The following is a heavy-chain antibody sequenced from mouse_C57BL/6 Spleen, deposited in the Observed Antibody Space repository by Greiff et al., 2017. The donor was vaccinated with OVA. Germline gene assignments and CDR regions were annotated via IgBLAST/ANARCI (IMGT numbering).Heavy chain of an antibody. Sequence: VKLQQPGAELVKPGASVKLSCKASGYTFTSYWMQWVKQRPGQGLEWIGEIDPSDSYTNYNQKFKGKATLTVDTSSSTAYMQLSSLTSEDSAVYYCARSGLLRGYFDVWGTGTTVTVSS. CDR2: IDPSDSYT. J-gene: IGHJ1*03. V-gene: IGHV1-50*01. D-gene: IGHD1-1*01. CDR1: GYTFTSYW. CDR3: ARSGLLRGYFDV.